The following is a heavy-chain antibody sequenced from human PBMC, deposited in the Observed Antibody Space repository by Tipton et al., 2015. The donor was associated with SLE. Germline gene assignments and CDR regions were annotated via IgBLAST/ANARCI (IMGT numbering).Heavy chain of an antibody. Sequence: QVQLVQSGAEVKKPGASVKVSCKASGYTFTGFYIHWVRQAPGQGLEWMGWINPNSGGTKFAQKFRGRVTLTGDTSISTAYMELSTLRSDDTAVYYCAVAAGPFDHWGQGTLVSVSS. CDR2: INPNSGGT. D-gene: IGHD6-13*01. J-gene: IGHJ4*02. CDR1: GYTFTGFY. V-gene: IGHV1-2*02. CDR3: AVAAGPFDH.